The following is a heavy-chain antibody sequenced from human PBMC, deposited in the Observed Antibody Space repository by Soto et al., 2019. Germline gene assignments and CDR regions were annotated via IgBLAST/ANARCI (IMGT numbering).Heavy chain of an antibody. D-gene: IGHD3-10*01. V-gene: IGHV1-8*01. CDR1: GYTFTSYD. J-gene: IGHJ6*03. CDR2: MNPNSGNT. CDR3: ARGRLLWFGESYQRTFRRKYYYMDV. Sequence: QVQLVQSGAEVKKPGASVKVSCKASGYTFTSYDINWVRQATGQGLEWMGWMNPNSGNTGYAQKFQGRVTMTRNTSISTAYMELSSLRSEDTAVYYCARGRLLWFGESYQRTFRRKYYYMDVWGKGTTVTVSS.